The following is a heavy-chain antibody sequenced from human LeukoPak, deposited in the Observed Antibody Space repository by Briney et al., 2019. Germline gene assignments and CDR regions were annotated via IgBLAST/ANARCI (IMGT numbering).Heavy chain of an antibody. J-gene: IGHJ4*02. V-gene: IGHV3-48*01. CDR2: ISSSSSTI. CDR1: GFTFSSYS. Sequence: GGSLRLSCAASGFTFSSYSMNWVRQAPGKGLEWVSYISSSSSTIYYADSVKGRFTISRGNAKNSLYLQMNSLRAGDTAVYYCARAKAAAGTDYFDYWGQGTLVTVSS. D-gene: IGHD6-13*01. CDR3: ARAKAAAGTDYFDY.